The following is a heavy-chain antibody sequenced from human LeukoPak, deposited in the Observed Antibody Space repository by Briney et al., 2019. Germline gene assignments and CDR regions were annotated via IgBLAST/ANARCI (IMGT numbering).Heavy chain of an antibody. V-gene: IGHV1-8*01. CDR3: ATESPITFGGVIVI. CDR1: GYTFTSYD. D-gene: IGHD3-16*02. CDR2: MNPNSGNT. Sequence: ASVKVSCKASGYTFTSYDINWVRQATGQGLEWMGWMNPNSGNTGYAQKFQGRVTMNRNTSISTAYMELSSLRSEDTAVYYCATESPITFGGVIVIWGQGTLVTVSS. J-gene: IGHJ4*02.